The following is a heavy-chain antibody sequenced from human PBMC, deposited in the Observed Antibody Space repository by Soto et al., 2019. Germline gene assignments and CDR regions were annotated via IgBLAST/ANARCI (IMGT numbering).Heavy chain of an antibody. V-gene: IGHV3-30-3*01. CDR1: GFTFSSYA. Sequence: QVQLVESGGGVVQPRRSLRLSCVASGFTFSSYAMHWVRQAPGKGLEWVAVISYDGNNKYYADSVKGRFTISRDNSKNTLYLHMNSLRLEDTAVYYCARAGCDGGSCYTLVGLRYGMDVWGQGTTVTVSS. D-gene: IGHD2-15*01. CDR2: ISYDGNNK. J-gene: IGHJ6*02. CDR3: ARAGCDGGSCYTLVGLRYGMDV.